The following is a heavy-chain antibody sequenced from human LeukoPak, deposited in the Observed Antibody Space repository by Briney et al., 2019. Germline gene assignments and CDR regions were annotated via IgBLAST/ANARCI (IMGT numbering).Heavy chain of an antibody. D-gene: IGHD5-24*01. CDR2: ISGSGGST. Sequence: PGGSLRLSCAASGFTFSSYAMSWVRQAPGKGLEWVSAISGSGGSTYYADSVKGRFTISRDNSKNTLYLQMNSLRAEDTAVYYCAKARRRVEMATIGDYYYYMDVRGKGTTVTVSS. V-gene: IGHV3-23*01. CDR3: AKARRRVEMATIGDYYYYMDV. CDR1: GFTFSSYA. J-gene: IGHJ6*03.